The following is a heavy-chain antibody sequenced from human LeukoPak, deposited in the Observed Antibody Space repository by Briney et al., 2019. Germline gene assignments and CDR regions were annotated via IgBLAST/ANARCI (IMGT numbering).Heavy chain of an antibody. CDR3: AKEVEYQLLQYYYYGMDV. D-gene: IGHD2-2*01. CDR2: ISYDGSNK. J-gene: IGHJ6*04. V-gene: IGHV3-30*18. CDR1: GFTFSSYG. Sequence: GGSLRLSCAASGFTFSSYGMHWVRQAPGKGLEWVAVISYDGSNKYYADSVKGRFTISRDNSKNTLYLQMNSLRAEDTAVYYCAKEVEYQLLQYYYYGMDVWGKGTTVTASS.